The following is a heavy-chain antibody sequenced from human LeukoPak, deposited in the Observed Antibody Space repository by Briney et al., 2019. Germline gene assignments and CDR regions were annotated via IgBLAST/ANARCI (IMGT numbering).Heavy chain of an antibody. CDR2: IIPIFGTA. D-gene: IGHD3-22*01. CDR1: GGTFSSYA. CDR3: ASLRRAYYYDSSGYPRWGPDY. Sequence: GASVKVSCKASGGTFSSYAISWVRQAPGQGLEWMGGIIPIFGTANYAQKFQGRVTITADKSTSTAYMELSSLRSEDTAVYYCASLRRAYYYDSSGYPRWGPDYWGQGTLVTVSS. J-gene: IGHJ4*02. V-gene: IGHV1-69*06.